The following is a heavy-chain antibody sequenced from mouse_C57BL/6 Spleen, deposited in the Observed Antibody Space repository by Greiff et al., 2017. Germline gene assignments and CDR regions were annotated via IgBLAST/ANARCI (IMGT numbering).Heavy chain of an antibody. V-gene: IGHV1-26*01. CDR3: ARGFGYDGDY. CDR2: INPNNGGT. Sequence: EVQLQQSGPELVKPGASVKISCKASGYTFTDYYMNWVKQSHGKSLEWIGDINPNNGGTSYNQKFKGKATLTVDKSSSTAYMELRSLTSEDSAVYYCARGFGYDGDYWGQGTTLTVSS. CDR1: GYTFTDYY. D-gene: IGHD2-2*01. J-gene: IGHJ2*01.